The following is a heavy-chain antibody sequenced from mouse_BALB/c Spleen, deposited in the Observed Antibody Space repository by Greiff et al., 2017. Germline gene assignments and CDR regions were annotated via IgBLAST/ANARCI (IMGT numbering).Heavy chain of an antibody. V-gene: IGHV1-54*01. J-gene: IGHJ2*01. CDR1: GYAFTNYL. D-gene: IGHD1-1*01. CDR3: ARDDYGSLDY. CDR2: INPGSGGT. Sequence: VNVVESGAELVRPGTSVKVSCKASGYAFTNYLIEWVKQRPGQGLEWIGVINPGSGGTNYNEKFKGKATLTADKSSSTAYMQLSSLTSDDSAVYFCARDDYGSLDYWGQGTTLTVSS.